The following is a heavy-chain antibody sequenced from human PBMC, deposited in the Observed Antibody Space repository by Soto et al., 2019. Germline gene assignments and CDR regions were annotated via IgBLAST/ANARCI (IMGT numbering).Heavy chain of an antibody. V-gene: IGHV4-59*01. CDR3: ARYMRDAVTFYLDY. J-gene: IGHJ4*02. Sequence: QVHLQESGPGLVKPSETLSLTCTVSGGSISGFHWSWIRQPPGKGLEWFGYIHSSGSSNYNPSLEGRVTLSVDTSKNQFYLKLSSVTAADTAVYYCARYMRDAVTFYLDYWCQGTLVTASS. CDR2: IHSSGSS. D-gene: IGHD3-16*01. CDR1: GGSISGFH.